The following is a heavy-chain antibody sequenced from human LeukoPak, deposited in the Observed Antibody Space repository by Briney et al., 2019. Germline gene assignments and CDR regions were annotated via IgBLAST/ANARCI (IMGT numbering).Heavy chain of an antibody. CDR1: GGSISSSSYY. CDR2: ICYSGNT. J-gene: IGHJ5*02. D-gene: IGHD6-13*01. CDR3: ARLPSSSWLNWFDP. Sequence: PSETLSLTCTVSGGSISSSSYYWGWIRQPPGKGLEWIGSICYSGNTYYNPSLKSRVTVSVDTSKNQFSLKLNSVTAADTAVYYCARLPSSSWLNWFDPWGQGTLVTVSS. V-gene: IGHV4-39*01.